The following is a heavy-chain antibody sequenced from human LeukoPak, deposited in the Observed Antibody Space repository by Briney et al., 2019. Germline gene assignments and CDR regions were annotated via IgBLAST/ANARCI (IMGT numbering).Heavy chain of an antibody. D-gene: IGHD4/OR15-4a*01. CDR1: GFTVSSNS. V-gene: IGHV3-53*01. CDR3: ARRAGAYSHPYDY. Sequence: PGGSLRLSCTVSGFTVSSNSMSWVRQAPGKGLEWVSFYSDNTHYSDSVKGRFTISRDNSKNTLYLQMNSLRAEDTAAYYCARRAGAYSHPYDYWGQGTLVTVSS. CDR2: YSDNT. J-gene: IGHJ4*02.